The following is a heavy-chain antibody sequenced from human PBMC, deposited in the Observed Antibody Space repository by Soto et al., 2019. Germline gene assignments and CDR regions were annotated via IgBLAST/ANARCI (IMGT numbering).Heavy chain of an antibody. CDR3: ARGRSGYSYGYIDY. Sequence: GASVKVSCKXSGGTFSSYAISWVRQAPGQGLEWMGGIIPIFGTANYAQKFQGRVTITADKSTSTAYMELSSLRSEDTAVYYCARGRSGYSYGYIDYWGQGTLVTVSS. V-gene: IGHV1-69*06. J-gene: IGHJ4*02. CDR2: IIPIFGTA. CDR1: GGTFSSYA. D-gene: IGHD5-18*01.